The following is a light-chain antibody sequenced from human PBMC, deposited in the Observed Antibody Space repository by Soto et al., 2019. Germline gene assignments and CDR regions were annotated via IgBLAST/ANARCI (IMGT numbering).Light chain of an antibody. CDR3: QQYGSSPRK. Sequence: EIVLTPSPGTLSLSPGKRATLSCRASQSVSNYLAWYQQKPGQAPRLLIYDASNRATGIPARFSGSGSGTDFTLTINRLEPEDFAVYYRQQYGSSPRKFGQGTKVDIK. J-gene: IGKJ1*01. V-gene: IGKV3-20*01. CDR1: QSVSNY. CDR2: DAS.